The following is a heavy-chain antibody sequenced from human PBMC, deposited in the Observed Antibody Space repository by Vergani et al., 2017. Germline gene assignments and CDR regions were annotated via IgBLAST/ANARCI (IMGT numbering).Heavy chain of an antibody. D-gene: IGHD3-22*01. CDR3: ARSYDSSGYYPNYGMDV. Sequence: EVQLVESGEGLVQPGGSLRLSCAASGFTFSSYAMHWVRQAPGKGLEYVSAISSNGGSTYYADSVKGRFTISRDNSKNTLYLQMGSLRAEDMAVYYWARSYDSSGYYPNYGMDVWGQGTTVTVSS. V-gene: IGHV3-64*02. CDR1: GFTFSSYA. CDR2: ISSNGGST. J-gene: IGHJ6*02.